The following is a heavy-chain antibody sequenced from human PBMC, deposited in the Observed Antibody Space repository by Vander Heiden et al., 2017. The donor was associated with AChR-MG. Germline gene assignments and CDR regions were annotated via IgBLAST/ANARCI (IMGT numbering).Heavy chain of an antibody. CDR3: MTGWYFDF. CDR1: GVTFSNAW. CDR2: IKSKPNGGTI. Sequence: EVQLVESGGGLVKPGGSLRLSCAGSGVTFSNAWMSWVRQAPGKGLEWVARIKSKPNGGTIDYAAPVKGRFTISRDDSENTVYLQMNSLKIEDTAVYYCMTGWYFDFWGRGTLVTVSS. V-gene: IGHV3-15*01. J-gene: IGHJ2*01.